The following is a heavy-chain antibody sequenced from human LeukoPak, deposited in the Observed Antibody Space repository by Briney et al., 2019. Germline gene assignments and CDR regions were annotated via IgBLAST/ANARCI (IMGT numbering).Heavy chain of an antibody. CDR3: ARRTGYGYGLDC. Sequence: PGGSLRLSCAASGLTVSNNDVSWVRQAPGKGLEWVSVIDIRGDTYYAETVKGRFTISRDKSKNTVSLQMDSLRAEDTAVYFCARRTGYGYGLDCWGQGTLVTASS. J-gene: IGHJ4*02. D-gene: IGHD5-18*01. CDR1: GLTVSNND. V-gene: IGHV3-53*01. CDR2: IDIRGDT.